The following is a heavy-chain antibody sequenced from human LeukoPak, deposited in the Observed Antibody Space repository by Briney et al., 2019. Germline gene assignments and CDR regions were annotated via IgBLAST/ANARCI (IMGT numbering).Heavy chain of an antibody. CDR1: GFTFSSNA. D-gene: IGHD3-9*01. V-gene: IGHV3-23*01. Sequence: GGSLRLSCAASGFTFSSNAMSWVRQAPGKGLEWVSAVSVSAGSTYYADSVKGRFTISRDNSRNMVYLQMNSLRAEDTAIYYCAKASPYYDILTGYYYYFDYWGQGTLVTVSS. CDR3: AKASPYYDILTGYYYYFDY. CDR2: VSVSAGST. J-gene: IGHJ4*02.